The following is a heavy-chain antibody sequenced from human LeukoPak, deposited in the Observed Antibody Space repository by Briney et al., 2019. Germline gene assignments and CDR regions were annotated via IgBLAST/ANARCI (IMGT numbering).Heavy chain of an antibody. J-gene: IGHJ4*02. CDR1: GIAVTGNC. CDR2: ISINTDT. Sequence: TGGSLTLSCAASGIAVTGNCMSWVRQPPGKGLEWVSFISINTDTFYADSVRGRFTISRDSSENTLFLQMNSLRDEDSAVYYCAIAQSWDELFDSWGQGTLVTVSS. D-gene: IGHD1-26*01. V-gene: IGHV3-53*01. CDR3: AIAQSWDELFDS.